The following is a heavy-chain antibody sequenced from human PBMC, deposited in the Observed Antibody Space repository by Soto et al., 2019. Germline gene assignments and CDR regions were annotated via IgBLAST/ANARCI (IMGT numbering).Heavy chain of an antibody. Sequence: AGGSLRLCCAASGFTFSSYWMHWVRQDPGKGLVWVSRINSDGSSTSYADSVKGRFTISRDNAKNTLYLQMNSLRAEDTAVYYCARDQHKWYSYERRLDAFDIWGQGTMVTVSS. V-gene: IGHV3-74*01. J-gene: IGHJ3*02. CDR3: ARDQHKWYSYERRLDAFDI. CDR1: GFTFSSYW. CDR2: INSDGSST. D-gene: IGHD5-18*01.